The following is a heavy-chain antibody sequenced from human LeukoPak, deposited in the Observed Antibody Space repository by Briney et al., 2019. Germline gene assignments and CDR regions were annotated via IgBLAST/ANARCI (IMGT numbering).Heavy chain of an antibody. CDR1: GFTVGSNY. J-gene: IGHJ4*02. V-gene: IGHV3-53*01. CDR3: ARVGLTTVTIDY. Sequence: PGGSLRLSCAASGFTVGSNYMSWVRQAPGKGLGWVSVIYSVGNTYYADSVKGRFTISRDNSKNTLYLQMNSLRVEDTAVYYCARVGLTTVTIDYWGQGTLVTVSS. D-gene: IGHD4-17*01. CDR2: IYSVGNT.